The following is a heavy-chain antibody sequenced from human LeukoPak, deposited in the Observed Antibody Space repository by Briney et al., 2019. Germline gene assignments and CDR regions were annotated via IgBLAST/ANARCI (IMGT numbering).Heavy chain of an antibody. Sequence: GGSLRLSCAASGFTFSTYGMHWVRQAPGKGLEWVAFIRDDGSNKYYADSVKGRFTISRDNSKNTLYLQMNSLRGEDTAAYYCAKDFDGYTYGNLDYWGQGTLVTVSS. J-gene: IGHJ4*02. CDR1: GFTFSTYG. V-gene: IGHV3-30*02. D-gene: IGHD5-18*01. CDR2: IRDDGSNK. CDR3: AKDFDGYTYGNLDY.